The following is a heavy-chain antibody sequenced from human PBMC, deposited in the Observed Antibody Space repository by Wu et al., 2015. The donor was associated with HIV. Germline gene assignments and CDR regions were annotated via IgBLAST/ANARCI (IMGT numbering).Heavy chain of an antibody. Sequence: QVQLVQSGAEVKKPGASVTVSCKASGYNFIDQYLHWVRQAPGQGFEWMGGISPISETPDYAQKFQGRVTIATDKSTSTVYMEFSSLRSEDTAMYYCAGRRPEWRHFDRWGQGTLVTVSS. V-gene: IGHV1-69*06. CDR3: AGRRPEWRHFDR. CDR2: ISPISETP. J-gene: IGHJ4*02. D-gene: IGHD1-26*01. CDR1: GYNFIDQY.